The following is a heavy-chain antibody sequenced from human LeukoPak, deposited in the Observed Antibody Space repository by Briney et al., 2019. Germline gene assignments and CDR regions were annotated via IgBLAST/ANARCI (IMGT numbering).Heavy chain of an antibody. CDR3: AKVSYYDILTANSGAFDI. D-gene: IGHD3-9*01. V-gene: IGHV3-23*01. CDR1: GFTFSNYA. Sequence: GGSLRLSCAASGFTFSNYAMRWVRQAPGKGLEWVSGISGSGDSTYYADSVKGRFTISRDNSKNTLYLQMNSLRAEDTAVYYCAKVSYYDILTANSGAFDIWGQGTMVTVSS. CDR2: ISGSGDST. J-gene: IGHJ3*02.